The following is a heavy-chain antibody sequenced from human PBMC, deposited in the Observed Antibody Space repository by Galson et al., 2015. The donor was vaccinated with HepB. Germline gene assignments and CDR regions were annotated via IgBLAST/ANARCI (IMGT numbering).Heavy chain of an antibody. D-gene: IGHD5-18*01. J-gene: IGHJ4*02. V-gene: IGHV3-30*18. CDR3: AKELVDTAMVTLFDY. Sequence: SLRLSCAASGFTFSSYGMHWVRQAPGKGLEWVAVISYDGSNKYYADSVKGRFTISRDNSKNTLYLQMNSLRAEDTAVYYCAKELVDTAMVTLFDYWGQGTLVTVSS. CDR1: GFTFSSYG. CDR2: ISYDGSNK.